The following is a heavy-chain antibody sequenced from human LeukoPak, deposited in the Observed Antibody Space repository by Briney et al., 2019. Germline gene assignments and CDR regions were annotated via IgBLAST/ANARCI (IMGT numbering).Heavy chain of an antibody. CDR3: ARSSGHLDY. Sequence: SQTLSLTCAISGDSVSSKSAAWSWIRQSPSRGLEWLGRRYYRSKWYNDYALSVKSRININPDTSKNQFSLKLNSVTPEDTAVYYCARSSGHLDYWGQGTVVTVSS. J-gene: IGHJ4*02. D-gene: IGHD3-10*01. CDR1: GDSVSSKSAA. CDR2: RYYRSKWYN. V-gene: IGHV6-1*01.